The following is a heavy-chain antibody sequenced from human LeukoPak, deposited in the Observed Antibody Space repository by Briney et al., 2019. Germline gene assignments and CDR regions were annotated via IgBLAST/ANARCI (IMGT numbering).Heavy chain of an antibody. Sequence: SETLSLTCAVSGYSLSSGYYWGWLRQPPGEGLEWIGSSYHSGSTYYNPSRKSRVTISVDTSKNQFALKVTSVTAADTAVYYCAVIDRKPSGGYWTTPTSFDYWGQGTLVTVSS. CDR1: GYSLSSGYY. D-gene: IGHD1-26*01. CDR2: SYHSGST. J-gene: IGHJ4*02. V-gene: IGHV4-38-2*01. CDR3: AVIDRKPSGGYWTTPTSFDY.